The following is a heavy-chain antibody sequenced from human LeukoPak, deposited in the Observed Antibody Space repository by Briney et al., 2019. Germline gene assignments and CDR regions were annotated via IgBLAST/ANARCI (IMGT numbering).Heavy chain of an antibody. CDR3: ARSFRPLNCSSWFLSFDC. V-gene: IGHV3-23*01. CDR1: GFPFSSYA. Sequence: PGGSLRLSCAASGFPFSSYAMTWVRQAPGKGLEWVASISDDGARTYHVDTVKGRFTISRDKDKNEVYLENSLLEAEDTAWYFWARSFRPLNCSSWFLSFDCWRRGTLASVS. CDR2: ISDDGART. J-gene: IGHJ4*02. D-gene: IGHD2-15*01.